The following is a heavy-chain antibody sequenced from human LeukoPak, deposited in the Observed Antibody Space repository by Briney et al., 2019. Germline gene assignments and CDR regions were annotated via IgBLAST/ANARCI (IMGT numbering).Heavy chain of an antibody. CDR2: IYYSGST. V-gene: IGHV4-39*07. D-gene: IGHD3-22*01. J-gene: IGHJ4*02. Sequence: KASETLSLTCTVSGGSISSSSYYWGWIRQPPGKGLEWIGSIYYSGSTYYNPSLKSRVTISVDTSKNQFSLKLSSVTAADTAVYYCAREDSSGSPFDYWGQGTLVTVSS. CDR3: AREDSSGSPFDY. CDR1: GGSISSSSYY.